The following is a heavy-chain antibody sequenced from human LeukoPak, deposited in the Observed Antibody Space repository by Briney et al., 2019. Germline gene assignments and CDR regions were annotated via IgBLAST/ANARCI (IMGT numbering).Heavy chain of an antibody. CDR2: IYSGGST. V-gene: IGHV3-53*01. CDR1: GFTVSSNY. D-gene: IGHD3-22*01. J-gene: IGHJ3*02. CDR3: ARSPPLYDSSGQYYEGAFDI. Sequence: PGWSLRLSCAASGFTVSSNYMSWVRQAPGKGLGWVSVIYSGGSTYYADSVKGRFTISRDNAKNTLSLQMNSLRAEDTAVYYCARSPPLYDSSGQYYEGAFDIWGQGTTVTVSS.